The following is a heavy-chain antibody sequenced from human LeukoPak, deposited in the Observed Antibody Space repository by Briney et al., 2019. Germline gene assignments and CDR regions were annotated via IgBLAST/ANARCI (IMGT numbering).Heavy chain of an antibody. D-gene: IGHD3-3*01. Sequence: PSETLSLTCAVYGGSFSGYYWSWIRQPPGKGLEWIGEINHSGSTNYNPSLKSRVTISVDTSKNQFSLKLSSVTAADTAVYYCARVPYDFWSGYPSYYFDYWGQGTLVTVSS. CDR1: GGSFSGYY. CDR3: ARVPYDFWSGYPSYYFDY. V-gene: IGHV4-34*01. CDR2: INHSGST. J-gene: IGHJ4*02.